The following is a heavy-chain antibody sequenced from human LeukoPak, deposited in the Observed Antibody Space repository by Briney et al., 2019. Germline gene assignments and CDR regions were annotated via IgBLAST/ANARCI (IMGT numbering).Heavy chain of an antibody. CDR1: GGSISSGSYY. CDR3: ARGPPSSFLFDY. V-gene: IGHV4-61*02. CDR2: IYTSGST. Sequence: PSETLSLTCTVSGGSISSGSYYWSWIRQPAGKGLEWIGRIYTSGSTNYNPSLKSRVTISVDTSKNQFSLKLSSVTAADTAVYYCARGPPSSFLFDYWGQGTLVTVSS. J-gene: IGHJ4*02. D-gene: IGHD1-26*01.